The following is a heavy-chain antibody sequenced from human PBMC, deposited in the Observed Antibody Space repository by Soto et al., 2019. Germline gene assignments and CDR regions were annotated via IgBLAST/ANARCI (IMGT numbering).Heavy chain of an antibody. Sequence: GGSLRLSCAASGFTFSSYGMHWVRQAPGKGLEWVAVISYDGSNKYYADSVKGRFTISRDNSKNTLYLQMNSLRAEDTAVYYCAKDGLMTSGGQGTLVTVSS. CDR2: ISYDGSNK. V-gene: IGHV3-30*18. J-gene: IGHJ4*02. CDR1: GFTFSSYG. CDR3: AKDGLMTS. D-gene: IGHD2-21*02.